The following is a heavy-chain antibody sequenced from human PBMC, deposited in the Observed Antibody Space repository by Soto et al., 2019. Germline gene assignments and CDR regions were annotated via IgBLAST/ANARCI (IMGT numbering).Heavy chain of an antibody. CDR1: GFTFTSSA. J-gene: IGHJ4*02. Sequence: QMQLVQSGPEVKKPGTSVKVSCKASGFTFTSSAVQWVRQARGQRLEWIRWIVVGSGNTNYAQKFQERVTITRDMSTSTAYMELSSLRSEDTAVYYCAAGYCSGGSCYTVYYFDYWGQGTLVTVSS. D-gene: IGHD2-15*01. CDR2: IVVGSGNT. CDR3: AAGYCSGGSCYTVYYFDY. V-gene: IGHV1-58*01.